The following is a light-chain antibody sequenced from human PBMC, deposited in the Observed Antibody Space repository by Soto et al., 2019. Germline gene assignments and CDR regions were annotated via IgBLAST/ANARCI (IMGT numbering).Light chain of an antibody. V-gene: IGLV1-51*01. CDR2: DDD. Sequence: QSVLTQPPSVSAAPGQRVTISCSGSSXNIGGNSVSWYQQLPGTAPKLLICDDDKRPSGIPDRFSGSKSGTSATLGITGFQTGDEADYYCGSWDSSLSAYVLGTGTKVTVL. CDR3: GSWDSSLSAYV. J-gene: IGLJ1*01. CDR1: SXNIGGNS.